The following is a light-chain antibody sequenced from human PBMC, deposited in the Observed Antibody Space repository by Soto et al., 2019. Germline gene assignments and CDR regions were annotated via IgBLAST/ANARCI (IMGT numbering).Light chain of an antibody. CDR2: GAS. V-gene: IGKV3-15*01. J-gene: IGKJ1*01. CDR1: QSIRGD. CDR3: QQYNQWPRT. Sequence: EVVMTQSAATLSLSPGERATLSCRASQSIRGDLAWYQQKPGQAPRLLIYGASTRATGIPARFSGSGSGTDFGLIISSLLSEDFAVYYCQQYNQWPRTFGQGTKVEVK.